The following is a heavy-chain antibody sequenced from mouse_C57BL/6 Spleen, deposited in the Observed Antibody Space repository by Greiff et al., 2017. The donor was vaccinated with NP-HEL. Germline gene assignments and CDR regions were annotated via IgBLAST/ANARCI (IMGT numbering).Heavy chain of an antibody. CDR2: ISSGSSTI. CDR1: GFTFSDYG. J-gene: IGHJ1*03. Sequence: EVHLVESGGGLVKPGGSLKLSCAASGFTFSDYGMHWVRQAPEKGLEWVAYISSGSSTIYYAETVKGRFTISRDNAKNTLFLEMTRLRSEDTAMYYCARGGYDYDRGYFDVWGTGTTVTVSS. CDR3: ARGGYDYDRGYFDV. V-gene: IGHV5-17*01. D-gene: IGHD2-4*01.